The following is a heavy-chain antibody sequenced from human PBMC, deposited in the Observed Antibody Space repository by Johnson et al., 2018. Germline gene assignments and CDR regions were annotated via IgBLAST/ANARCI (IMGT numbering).Heavy chain of an antibody. CDR1: GFTYSYYW. V-gene: IGHV3-74*01. J-gene: IGHJ3*02. D-gene: IGHD2-15*01. CDR2: IHSSVSIT. CDR3: ARGKLGGFAI. Sequence: EVQLVETGGGLVQPGGSXRLSCVASGFTYSYYWLHWVRQAPGKGLVWVAHIHSSVSITTYAASVQGRFTISRDNAKNTLYQQMNSLRVEGKALYYCARGKLGGFAIWGQGAVVPVSS.